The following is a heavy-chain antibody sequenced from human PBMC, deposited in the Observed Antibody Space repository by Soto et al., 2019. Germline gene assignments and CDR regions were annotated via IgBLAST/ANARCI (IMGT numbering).Heavy chain of an antibody. V-gene: IGHV4-59*11. CDR3: ARVGSSGWSPDY. CDR1: GGSITGHY. D-gene: IGHD6-19*01. J-gene: IGHJ4*02. CDR2: IFYSGTT. Sequence: QVQLQESGSGLVKPSETLSLTCTVSGGSITGHYWSWFRQPPGKGLQWIGYIFYSGTTNYNPSLKSRVTISVDTAKKQFSLKLSSVTTADTALYYCARVGSSGWSPDYWGQGTLVTVSS.